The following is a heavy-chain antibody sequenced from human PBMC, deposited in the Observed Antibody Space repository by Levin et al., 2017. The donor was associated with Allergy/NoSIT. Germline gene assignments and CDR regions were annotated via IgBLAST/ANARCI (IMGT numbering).Heavy chain of an antibody. CDR2: ISSSGSTI. V-gene: IGHV3-11*01. CDR1: GFTFSDYY. D-gene: IGHD3-10*01. J-gene: IGHJ6*02. CDR3: ARDRVYYYGSGSYAAGDYYGMDV. Sequence: RGESLKISCAASGFTFSDYYMSWIRQAPGKGLEWVSYISSSGSTIYYADSVKGRFTISRDNAKNSLYLQMNSLRAEDTAVYYCARDRVYYYGSGSYAAGDYYGMDVWGQGTTVTVSS.